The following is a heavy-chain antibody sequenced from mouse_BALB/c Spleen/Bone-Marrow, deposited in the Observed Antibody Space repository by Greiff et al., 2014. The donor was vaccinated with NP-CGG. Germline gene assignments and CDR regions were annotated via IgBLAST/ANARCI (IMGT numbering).Heavy chain of an antibody. V-gene: IGHV4-1*02. D-gene: IGHD1-2*01. Sequence: EVQLQESGGGLVQPGGSLKLSCAASGFDFSRYWMTWVRQAPGKGLEWIGEINPDSSTIDYTPSLKDKFIISRDNAKNTLYLQMSKVRSGDTALYYCARPGYYGYQDVWGAGTTVTVSS. CDR3: ARPGYYGYQDV. CDR1: GFDFSRYW. CDR2: INPDSSTI. J-gene: IGHJ1*01.